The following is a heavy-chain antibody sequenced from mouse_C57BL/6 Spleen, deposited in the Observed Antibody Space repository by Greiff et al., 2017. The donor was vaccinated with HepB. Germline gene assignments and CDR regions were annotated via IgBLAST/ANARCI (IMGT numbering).Heavy chain of an antibody. V-gene: IGHV1-85*01. CDR1: GYTFTSYD. J-gene: IGHJ2*01. CDR3: AIPYYYCSSYGVFFDY. Sequence: VQLQQSGPELVKPGASVKLSCKASGYTFTSYDINWVKQRPGQGLEWIGWIYPRDGSTKYNEKFKGKATLTVDTSSSTADSELHSLTSEDSAVSFCAIPYYYCSSYGVFFDYWGQGTTLTVSS. CDR2: IYPRDGST. D-gene: IGHD1-1*01.